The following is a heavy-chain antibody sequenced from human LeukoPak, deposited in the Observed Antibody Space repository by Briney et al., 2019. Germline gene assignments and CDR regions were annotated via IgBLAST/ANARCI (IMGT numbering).Heavy chain of an antibody. J-gene: IGHJ4*02. CDR1: GYRSTSYW. CDR3: ARHTNDYGGYGDY. Sequence: GESLKISCKGSGYRSTSYWIGWVRQMPGKGLEWMGIIYPGDSDTRYSPSFQGQVTISADKSISAAYLQWSSLKASDTAMYYCARHTNDYGGYGDYWGQGTLVTVSS. CDR2: IYPGDSDT. V-gene: IGHV5-51*01. D-gene: IGHD4-23*01.